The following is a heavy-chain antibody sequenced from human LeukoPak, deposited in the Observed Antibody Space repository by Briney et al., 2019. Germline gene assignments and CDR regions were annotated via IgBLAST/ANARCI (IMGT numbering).Heavy chain of an antibody. Sequence: SETLSLTCAVYGGSFSGYYWSWIRQPPGKGLEWIGEINHSGSTNCNPSLKSRVTISVDTSKNQFSLKLNSVTAADTAVYYCARVEIWGGSFWGYDYNYMDVWGKGTTVTVSS. J-gene: IGHJ6*03. V-gene: IGHV4-34*01. D-gene: IGHD1-26*01. CDR3: ARVEIWGGSFWGYDYNYMDV. CDR2: INHSGST. CDR1: GGSFSGYY.